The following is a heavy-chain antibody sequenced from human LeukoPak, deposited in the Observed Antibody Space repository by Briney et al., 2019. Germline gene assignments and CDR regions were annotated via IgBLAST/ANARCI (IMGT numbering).Heavy chain of an antibody. J-gene: IGHJ4*02. CDR1: GGSISGYY. CDR2: IYHSGST. Sequence: PSETLSLTCTVSGGSISGYYWSWIRQPPGKGLEWIGYIYHSGSTNYNPSLKSRVTISVDTSKNQFSLKLSSVTAADTAVYYCARGGGYASPIGYWGQGALVTVSS. D-gene: IGHD5-12*01. V-gene: IGHV4-59*01. CDR3: ARGGGYASPIGY.